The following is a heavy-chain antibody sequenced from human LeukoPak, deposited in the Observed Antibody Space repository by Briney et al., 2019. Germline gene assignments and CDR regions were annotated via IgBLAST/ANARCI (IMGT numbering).Heavy chain of an antibody. J-gene: IGHJ5*02. Sequence: GGSLTLSCAASGFTFSSYSMNWVRQAPGKGLEWVSSISSSSSYIYYADSVKGRFTISRDNAKNSLYLQMDSLRAEDTAVYYCARDGRMGAPGIAAATTFPWGQGTLVTVSS. V-gene: IGHV3-21*01. CDR3: ARDGRMGAPGIAAATTFP. CDR2: ISSSSSYI. CDR1: GFTFSSYS. D-gene: IGHD6-13*01.